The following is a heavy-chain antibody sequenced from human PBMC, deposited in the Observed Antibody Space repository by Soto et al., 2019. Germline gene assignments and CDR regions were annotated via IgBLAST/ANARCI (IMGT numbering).Heavy chain of an antibody. CDR1: GYSFPSYW. CDR2: LYPGDSDT. V-gene: IGHV5-51*01. CDR3: ARLILGATDAFDI. Sequence: SCKGSGYSFPSYWIGWVRQMPGKGLEWMGILYPGDSDTTYSPSFQGQVTISADKSISTAYLQWNNLKASDTAIYYCARLILGATDAFDIWGQWTMVTVSS. J-gene: IGHJ3*02. D-gene: IGHD1-26*01.